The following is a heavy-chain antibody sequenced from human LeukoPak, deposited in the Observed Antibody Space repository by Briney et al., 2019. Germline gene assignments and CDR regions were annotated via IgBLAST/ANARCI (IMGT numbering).Heavy chain of an antibody. D-gene: IGHD4-11*01. CDR2: INPSGGST. CDR3: ARWTTTYLDY. V-gene: IGHV1-46*01. Sequence: ASVKVSCKASGYTFTNYYIHWVREAPGQGLEWMGIINPSGGSTNFAQKFQGRVTMTTDTSTITVYMELSSLRSEDTAVYYCARWTTTYLDYWGQGTLVTVSS. J-gene: IGHJ4*02. CDR1: GYTFTNYY.